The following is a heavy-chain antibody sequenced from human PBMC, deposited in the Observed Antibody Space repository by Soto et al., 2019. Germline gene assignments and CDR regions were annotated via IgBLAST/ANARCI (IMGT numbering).Heavy chain of an antibody. CDR3: AVAGKYDAFDI. Sequence: QITLKESGPTLVKPTQTLTLTCTFSGFSLSTSGVGVGWIRQPPGKALEWLALIYWDDDKRYSPSLKSRLTIIKDTSKNQVVLTMTNMDPVDTATYYPAVAGKYDAFDIWGQGTMVTVSS. J-gene: IGHJ3*02. D-gene: IGHD6-19*01. V-gene: IGHV2-5*02. CDR2: IYWDDDK. CDR1: GFSLSTSGVG.